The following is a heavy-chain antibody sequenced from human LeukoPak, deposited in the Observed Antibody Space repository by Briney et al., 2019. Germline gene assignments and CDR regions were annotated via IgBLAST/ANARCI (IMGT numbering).Heavy chain of an antibody. Sequence: GGPLLLSCPASGFTIGDYAMSWVRPAPGKGEERVGFIRSKAYGATTESAASVKGRFTISRDDSKSIAYLQMNSLKTEGTAVYYCVSTFRGDWPQPDYWGQGTLVTVSS. D-gene: IGHD2/OR15-2a*01. CDR1: GFTIGDYA. CDR2: IRSKAYGATT. V-gene: IGHV3-49*04. CDR3: VSTFRGDWPQPDY. J-gene: IGHJ4*02.